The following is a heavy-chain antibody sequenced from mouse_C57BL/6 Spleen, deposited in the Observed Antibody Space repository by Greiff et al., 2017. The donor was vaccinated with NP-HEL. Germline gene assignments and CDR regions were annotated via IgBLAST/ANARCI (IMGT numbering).Heavy chain of an antibody. Sequence: EVQLQQSGPELVKPGASVKISCKASGYTFTDYYMNWVKQSHGKSLEWIGDINPNNGGTSYNQKFKGKATLTVDKSSSTAYVELRSLTSEDSAVYYCARRTYYGSSMDYWGQGTSVTVSS. V-gene: IGHV1-26*01. CDR1: GYTFTDYY. J-gene: IGHJ4*01. CDR2: INPNNGGT. D-gene: IGHD1-1*01. CDR3: ARRTYYGSSMDY.